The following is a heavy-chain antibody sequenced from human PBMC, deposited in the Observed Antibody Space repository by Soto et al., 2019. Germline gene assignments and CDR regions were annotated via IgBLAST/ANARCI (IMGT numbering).Heavy chain of an antibody. Sequence: PGGSLRLSCAASGFTFSSYSMNWVRQAPGKGLEWVSYISSSSSTIYYADSVKGRFTISRDNAKNSLYLQMNSLRAEDTAVYYCARGQGYDYIWGSSLNDAFDIWGQGTMVTV. CDR1: GFTFSSYS. V-gene: IGHV3-48*01. CDR3: ARGQGYDYIWGSSLNDAFDI. CDR2: ISSSSSTI. J-gene: IGHJ3*02. D-gene: IGHD3-16*01.